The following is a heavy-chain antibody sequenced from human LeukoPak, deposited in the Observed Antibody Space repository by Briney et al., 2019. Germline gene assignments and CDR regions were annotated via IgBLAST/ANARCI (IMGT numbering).Heavy chain of an antibody. V-gene: IGHV3-74*01. CDR2: INSDGSST. J-gene: IGHJ4*02. CDR1: GFTFSSYW. CDR3: ARGHYDILTGYPTFDY. Sequence: GRSLRLSCAASGFTFSSYWMHWVRQAPGKGLVWVSRINSDGSSTSYADSVKGRFTISRDNAKHTLYLQMNSLRAEDTAVYYCARGHYDILTGYPTFDYWGQGTLVTVSS. D-gene: IGHD3-9*01.